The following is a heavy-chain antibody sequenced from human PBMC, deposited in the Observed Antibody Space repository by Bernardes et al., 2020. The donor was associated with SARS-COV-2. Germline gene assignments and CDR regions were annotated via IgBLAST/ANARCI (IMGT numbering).Heavy chain of an antibody. J-gene: IGHJ4*02. D-gene: IGHD3-3*01. CDR2: IKRNGGTT. CDR3: VRGYFDGPFDC. V-gene: IGHV3-20*01. Sequence: GWSLRRSCAASGFTFDDFGMSWVRQGPGKGLEWVSGIKRNGGTTGYADSVKGRFTISRDNAKNSLYLQMNSLRAEDTALYHCVRGYFDGPFDCWGQGTLVTVSS. CDR1: GFTFDDFG.